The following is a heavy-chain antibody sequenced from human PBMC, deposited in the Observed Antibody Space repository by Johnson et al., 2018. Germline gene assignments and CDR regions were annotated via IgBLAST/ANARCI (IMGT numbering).Heavy chain of an antibody. D-gene: IGHD4-23*01. V-gene: IGHV3-30*18. CDR3: AQGPRHGGFES. CDR1: GFTFSASD. CDR2: ITEDGSRK. J-gene: IGHJ3*02. Sequence: QVQLVESGGGAVRPGRSLRLSCAASGFTFSASDMHWLRQSPEKGLEWVTHITEDGSRKYYSDSVKGRFTVSRDNSRNTLYLQMNSLRPGDTALYHCAQGPRHGGFESWGQGTLVIVSS.